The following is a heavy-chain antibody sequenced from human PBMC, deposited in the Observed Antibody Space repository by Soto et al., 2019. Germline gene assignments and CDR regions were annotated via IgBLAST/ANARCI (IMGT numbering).Heavy chain of an antibody. CDR2: ISNDGRAQ. D-gene: IGHD3-3*01. Sequence: GGSLRLSCTSSTVAINVHGIQWVRQAPGKGLEWVAFISNDGRAQYYADSVKGRFTISRDYSKNTVDLQMNSLRNEETAVYYCARDIWSGDYKWFDSWGPGTLVTVSS. CDR1: TVAINVHG. V-gene: IGHV3-30*03. CDR3: ARDIWSGDYKWFDS. J-gene: IGHJ5*01.